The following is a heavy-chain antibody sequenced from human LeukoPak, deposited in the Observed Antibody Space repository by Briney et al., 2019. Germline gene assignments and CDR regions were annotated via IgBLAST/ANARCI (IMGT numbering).Heavy chain of an antibody. CDR3: ARGRGCSSTSCYGNWFDP. CDR2: INHSGST. D-gene: IGHD2-2*01. CDR1: GGSFSGYY. V-gene: IGHV4-34*01. J-gene: IGHJ5*02. Sequence: PSETLSLTCAVYGGSFSGYYWSWIRQPPGKGLEWIGKINHSGSTNYNPSLKSRVTISVDTSKNQFSLKLSSVTAADTAVYYCARGRGCSSTSCYGNWFDPWGQGTLVTVSS.